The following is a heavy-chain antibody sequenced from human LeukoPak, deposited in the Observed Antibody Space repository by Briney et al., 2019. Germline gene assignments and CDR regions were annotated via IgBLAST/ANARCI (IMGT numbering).Heavy chain of an antibody. J-gene: IGHJ4*02. D-gene: IGHD1-20*01. V-gene: IGHV3-23*01. Sequence: GGSLRLSCAASGFTFSSYAMSWVRQAPGKGLGWVSAISGSGGSTYYADSVKGRFTISRDNSKNTLYLQMNSLRAEDTAVYYCAKDLVVGITGTTYYWGQGTLVTVSS. CDR2: ISGSGGST. CDR3: AKDLVVGITGTTYY. CDR1: GFTFSSYA.